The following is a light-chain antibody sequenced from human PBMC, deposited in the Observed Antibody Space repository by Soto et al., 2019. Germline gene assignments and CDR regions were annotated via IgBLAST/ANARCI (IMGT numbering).Light chain of an antibody. CDR1: QGIRNF. J-gene: IGKJ3*01. CDR2: AAS. V-gene: IGKV1-27*01. Sequence: DIQMTQSPTSLSATVGDRVSITCRASQGIRNFVAWYQQKPGKAPKLLIYAASTLQSGVPSRFSGSGAGTDFTLTINSLPPEDVATYSCQKYSSVPVFGPGTKVEIK. CDR3: QKYSSVPV.